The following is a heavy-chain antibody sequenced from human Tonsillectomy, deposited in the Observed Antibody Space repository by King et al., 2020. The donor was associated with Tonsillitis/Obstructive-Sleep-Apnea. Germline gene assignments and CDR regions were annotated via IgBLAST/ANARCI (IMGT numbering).Heavy chain of an antibody. CDR1: GFTFSNYA. J-gene: IGHJ6*03. Sequence: QLVQSGGGVVQPGRSLRLSCAASGFTFSNYAMHWVRQAPGKGLEWVAVISYDGSNKYYADSVKGRFTVSRDNSKNTLYLQMNSLRAEYTAVYYCARGPLYDSSGYYYKDYYYYYMDVWGKGTTVTVSS. CDR2: ISYDGSNK. V-gene: IGHV3-30*04. CDR3: ARGPLYDSSGYYYKDYYYYYMDV. D-gene: IGHD3-22*01.